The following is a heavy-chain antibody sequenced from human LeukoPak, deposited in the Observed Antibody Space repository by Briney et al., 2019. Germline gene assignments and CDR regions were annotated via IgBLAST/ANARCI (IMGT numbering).Heavy chain of an antibody. CDR1: GFTFSSYS. V-gene: IGHV3-21*01. J-gene: IGHJ4*02. Sequence: GGSLRLSCAASGFTFSSYSMNWVRQAPGKGLEWVSSISSSSSYIYYADSVKGRFTISRDNAKNSLYLQVDSLRGEDTAVYFCARVGGYYDSSGYYRYLDYWGQGTLVTVSS. CDR3: ARVGGYYDSSGYYRYLDY. CDR2: ISSSSSYI. D-gene: IGHD3-22*01.